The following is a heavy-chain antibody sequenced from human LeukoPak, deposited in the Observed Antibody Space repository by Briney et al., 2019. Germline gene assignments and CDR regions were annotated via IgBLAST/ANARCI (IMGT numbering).Heavy chain of an antibody. CDR2: ISGSGGST. CDR3: AKLHPRQHDSSAYYYARHFDY. V-gene: IGHV3-23*01. Sequence: PGGSLRLSCAASGFTFSNYGMSWVRQTPGKGLEWVSAISGSGGSTYYADSVKGRFTISRDNSKNTLYLQMNSLRAEDTAVYYCAKLHPRQHDSSAYYYARHFDYWGQGTLVTVSS. D-gene: IGHD3-22*01. CDR1: GFTFSNYG. J-gene: IGHJ4*02.